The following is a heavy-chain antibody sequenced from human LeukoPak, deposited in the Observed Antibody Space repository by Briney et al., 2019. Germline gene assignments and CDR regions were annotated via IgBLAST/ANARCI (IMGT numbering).Heavy chain of an antibody. CDR3: AKDISASGNYGLDV. CDR2: ITWNSGKI. Sequence: PGGSLRLSCAASGFTFDDYAMHWVRQGPGKGLEWVSGITWNSGKIGYADSVKGRFTISRDNAKNSLYLQMNSLRVDDTALYYCAKDISASGNYGLDVWGQGTTITVSS. V-gene: IGHV3-9*01. J-gene: IGHJ6*02. D-gene: IGHD3-10*01. CDR1: GFTFDDYA.